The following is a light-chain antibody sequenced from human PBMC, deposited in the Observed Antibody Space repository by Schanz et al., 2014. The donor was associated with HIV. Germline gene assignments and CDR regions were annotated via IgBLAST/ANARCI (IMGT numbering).Light chain of an antibody. V-gene: IGLV2-11*01. J-gene: IGLJ1*01. CDR3: ASYTTSHTFV. CDR1: RRDVRGYNY. Sequence: QAALTQPRSVSGSPGQSVTISCTGTRRDVRGYNYVPWYQTHPGKAPRLLIYGVNGRPSGISDRFSGSKSGTAASLTISGLQPEDEADYYCASYTTSHTFVFGTGTKLTVL. CDR2: GVN.